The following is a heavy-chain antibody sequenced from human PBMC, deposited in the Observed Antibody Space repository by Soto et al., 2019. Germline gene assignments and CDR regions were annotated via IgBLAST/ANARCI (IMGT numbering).Heavy chain of an antibody. V-gene: IGHV3-23*01. Sequence: GGSLRLSCAASGFTFSEYAMTWVRQAPGKGLEWVSVIGGAGSNIYYADSVEGRFTVSRDDSKNTLYLQMNSLRVEDTAVYYCARDRYSYYDFWSGALPYYYYGMDVWGQGTTVTVSS. CDR3: ARDRYSYYDFWSGALPYYYYGMDV. CDR1: GFTFSEYA. J-gene: IGHJ6*02. CDR2: IGGAGSNI. D-gene: IGHD3-3*01.